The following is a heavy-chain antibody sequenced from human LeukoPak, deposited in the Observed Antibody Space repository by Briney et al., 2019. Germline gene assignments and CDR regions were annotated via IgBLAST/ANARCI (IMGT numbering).Heavy chain of an antibody. V-gene: IGHV1-8*01. Sequence: GASVTVSFKGSGYSFTSYDINWVRQATGQGREWMGWMNPNSGNKDYAQKFQGRVTMTRNTSISTAYMELGCLSSEDAAVYYCAGDSSGEWDYDRSGIDYWGQGTLVSVSS. CDR3: AGDSSGEWDYDRSGIDY. CDR1: GYSFTSYD. CDR2: MNPNSGNK. D-gene: IGHD3-22*01. J-gene: IGHJ4*02.